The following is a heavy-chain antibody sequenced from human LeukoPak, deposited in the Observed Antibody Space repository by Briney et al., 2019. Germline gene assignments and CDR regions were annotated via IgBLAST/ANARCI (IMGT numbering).Heavy chain of an antibody. CDR2: IKQDGSEK. CDR3: ARRGRIAAAGTDQYYFDY. CDR1: GFTFSSYW. V-gene: IGHV3-7*01. D-gene: IGHD6-13*01. Sequence: GVSLRLSCAASGFTFSSYWMSWVRQGPGKGLEWVANIKQDGSEKYYVDSVKGRFTISRDNAKNSLYLQMNSLRAEDTAVYYCARRGRIAAAGTDQYYFDYWGQGTLVTVSS. J-gene: IGHJ4*02.